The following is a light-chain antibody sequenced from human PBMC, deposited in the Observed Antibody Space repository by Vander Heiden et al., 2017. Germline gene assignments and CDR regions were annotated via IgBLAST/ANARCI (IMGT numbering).Light chain of an antibody. J-gene: IGKJ4*01. Sequence: DIQMTPSPSSLSASVGDRVTITCRASQSISTYLNWYRQKPGKAPKLLISAASSLQSGVPSRFSGSGSGTDFTLTISSLQPEDFATYYCQQSYSTPLTFGGGTKVEIK. CDR2: AAS. V-gene: IGKV1-39*01. CDR1: QSISTY. CDR3: QQSYSTPLT.